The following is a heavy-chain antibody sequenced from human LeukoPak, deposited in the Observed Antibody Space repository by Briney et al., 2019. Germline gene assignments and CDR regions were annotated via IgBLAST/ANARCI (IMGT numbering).Heavy chain of an antibody. V-gene: IGHV5-51*01. D-gene: IGHD3-3*01. CDR1: GYSFPNYW. CDR2: IYPGDSDT. Sequence: GESLKISCKGSGYSFPNYWVGWVRQMPGKGLEWMGIIYPGDSDTRYSPSFQGQVTISADNSISTAYLQWSSLKASDTAMYYCARLTRGDGPGVWGQGTLVTVSS. J-gene: IGHJ4*02. CDR3: ARLTRGDGPGV.